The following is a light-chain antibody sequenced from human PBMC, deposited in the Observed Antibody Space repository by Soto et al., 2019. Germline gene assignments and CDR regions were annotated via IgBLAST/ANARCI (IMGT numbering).Light chain of an antibody. CDR2: NVS. CDR1: SSDVGGYNY. Sequence: QSALTQPASVSGSPGQSITVSCTGASSDVGGYNYVSWYQQYPGKAPKLLIYNVSHRPSGVSSRFSGSKSGNTASQTISGLQAEDEADYYCSSYTSSSPYVVFGGGTKLTVL. V-gene: IGLV2-14*01. CDR3: SSYTSSSPYVV. J-gene: IGLJ2*01.